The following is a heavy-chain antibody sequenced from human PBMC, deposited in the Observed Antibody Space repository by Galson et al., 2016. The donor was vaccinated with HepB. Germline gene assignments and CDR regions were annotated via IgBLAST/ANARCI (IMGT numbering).Heavy chain of an antibody. D-gene: IGHD3-3*01. CDR1: GYTFTNYY. CDR2: INPSGGST. V-gene: IGHV1-46*01. Sequence: SVKVSCKASGYTFTNYYMHCARQAPGQGLEWMGIINPSGGSTSYAQKFQGRVTMTRDTSTRTVYMELSSLRSEDTAVYYCARDGSPLRFMEWSYGMDVWGQGTTVTVSS. CDR3: ARDGSPLRFMEWSYGMDV. J-gene: IGHJ6*02.